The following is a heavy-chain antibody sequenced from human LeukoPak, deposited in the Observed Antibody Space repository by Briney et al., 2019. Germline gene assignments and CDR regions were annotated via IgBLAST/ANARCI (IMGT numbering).Heavy chain of an antibody. Sequence: GGSLRLSCAASGFTFSSYAMHWVRQAPGKGLEYVSAISSNGGSTYYANSVKGRFTISRDNSKNTLYLQMGSLRAEDMAVYYCARDVGLEQPYNWFDPWGQGTLVTVSS. CDR1: GFTFSSYA. V-gene: IGHV3-64*01. J-gene: IGHJ5*02. D-gene: IGHD6-13*01. CDR3: ARDVGLEQPYNWFDP. CDR2: ISSNGGST.